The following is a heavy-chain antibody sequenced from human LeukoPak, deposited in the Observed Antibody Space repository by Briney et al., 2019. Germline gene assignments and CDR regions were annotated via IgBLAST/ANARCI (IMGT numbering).Heavy chain of an antibody. V-gene: IGHV4-34*01. CDR2: INHSGST. CDR3: ARGLTGWHGGKSNWFDP. J-gene: IGHJ5*02. Sequence: SETLSLTCAVYGGSFSGYYWSWIRQPPGKGLEWIGEINHSGSTNYNPSLKSRVTISVDTSKNQFSLKLSSVTAADTAVYYCARGLTGWHGGKSNWFDPWGQGTLVTVSS. D-gene: IGHD3-9*01. CDR1: GGSFSGYY.